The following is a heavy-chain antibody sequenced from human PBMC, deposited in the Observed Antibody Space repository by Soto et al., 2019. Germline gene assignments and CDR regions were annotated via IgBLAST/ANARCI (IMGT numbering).Heavy chain of an antibody. CDR1: GGSISSSSYY. CDR2: IYYSGST. CDR3: ARHLGSSDVNTAMVNPQPDY. J-gene: IGHJ4*02. Sequence: SETLSLTCTVSGGSISSSSYYWGWIRQPPGKGLEWIGSIYYSGSTYYNPSLKSRVTISVDTSKNQFSLKLSSVTAADTAVYICARHLGSSDVNTAMVNPQPDYWGQGTLVTVSS. V-gene: IGHV4-39*01. D-gene: IGHD5-18*01.